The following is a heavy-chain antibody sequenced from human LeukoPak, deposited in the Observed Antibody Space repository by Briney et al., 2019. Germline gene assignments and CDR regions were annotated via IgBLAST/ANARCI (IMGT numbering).Heavy chain of an antibody. Sequence: RPGGSLRLSCAASGFTFTNNFMSCVRQVPGKGLEWVANIKQDGSETTYADSVRGRFTIFRDNAKDSVYLQMNSLRAEDTAVYYCAKTRDSPGQPPYYWGQGTLVTVSS. CDR3: AKTRDSPGQPPYY. V-gene: IGHV3-7*03. CDR2: IKQDGSET. D-gene: IGHD2-21*01. CDR1: GFTFTNNF. J-gene: IGHJ4*02.